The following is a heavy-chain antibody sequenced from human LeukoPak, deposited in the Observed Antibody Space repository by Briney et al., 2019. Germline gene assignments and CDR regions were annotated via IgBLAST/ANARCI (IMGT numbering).Heavy chain of an antibody. Sequence: GGSLRLSCAASGFTFSDYNMNWVRQSPGKGLEWVSYISSSSSTIYYADSVKGRFTISRDNAKNSLYLQMNSLRAEDTAVYYCARVAYCAGDCHHMDSWGQGTLVTVSS. CDR2: ISSSSSTI. D-gene: IGHD2-21*02. V-gene: IGHV3-48*04. J-gene: IGHJ4*02. CDR3: ARVAYCAGDCHHMDS. CDR1: GFTFSDYN.